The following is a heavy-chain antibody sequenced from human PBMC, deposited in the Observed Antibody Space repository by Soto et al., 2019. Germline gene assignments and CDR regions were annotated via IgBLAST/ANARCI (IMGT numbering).Heavy chain of an antibody. CDR1: GGSISSSAYY. J-gene: IGHJ4*02. D-gene: IGHD3-22*01. V-gene: IGHV4-30-4*01. CDR2: IYYSGST. CDR3: AREYYYESSGAFDY. Sequence: QVQLQESGPGLVKPSQTLSLTCTVSGGSISSSAYYWSWIRQPPGKGLEWIGHIYYSGSTYYNPSLQSRVTISADTSKNQFSLKLSSVTAADTAVYYCAREYYYESSGAFDYWGQGTLVTVSS.